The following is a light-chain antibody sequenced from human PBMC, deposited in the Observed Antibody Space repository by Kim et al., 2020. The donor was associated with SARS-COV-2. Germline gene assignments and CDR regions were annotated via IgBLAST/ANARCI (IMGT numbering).Light chain of an antibody. J-gene: IGKJ4*01. Sequence: SPGDGATLSCRASQSVGRIVWYQQKSGQAPRLLIYDTSSRATGIPDRFTGAGSGTDFILIISRLEPEDFAVYYCQQYDVSPLTFGGGTKVDIK. V-gene: IGKV3-20*01. CDR3: QQYDVSPLT. CDR2: DTS. CDR1: QSVGR.